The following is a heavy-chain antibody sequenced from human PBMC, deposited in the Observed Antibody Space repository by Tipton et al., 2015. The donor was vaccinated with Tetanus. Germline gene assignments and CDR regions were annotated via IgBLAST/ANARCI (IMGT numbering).Heavy chain of an antibody. D-gene: IGHD3-22*01. V-gene: IGHV1-2*02. CDR2: IDPNNGGT. Sequence: QVQLVQSGAEVKKPGASVKVSCKASGYTFTGYYIYWVRQAPGQGLEWMGWIDPNNGGTNYAQKFQGRVTMTRDTSISTAYMELSSLRSDDTAVYYCARDRGDYIYYGMDVWGPGTTVTVS. CDR3: ARDRGDYIYYGMDV. CDR1: GYTFTGYY. J-gene: IGHJ6*02.